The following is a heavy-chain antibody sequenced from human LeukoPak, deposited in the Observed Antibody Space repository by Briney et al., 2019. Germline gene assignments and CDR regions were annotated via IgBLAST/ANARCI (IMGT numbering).Heavy chain of an antibody. D-gene: IGHD1-1*01. CDR2: IYYSGST. CDR1: GGSISSYY. V-gene: IGHV4-59*01. Sequence: KSSETLSLTCTVSGGSISSYYWSWIRQPPGKGLEWIGYIYYSGSTNYNPSLKSRVTISADTSKNQFSLKLSSVTAADTAVYYCARIEYQLYYYRMDVWGQGTTVTVSS. J-gene: IGHJ6*02. CDR3: ARIEYQLYYYRMDV.